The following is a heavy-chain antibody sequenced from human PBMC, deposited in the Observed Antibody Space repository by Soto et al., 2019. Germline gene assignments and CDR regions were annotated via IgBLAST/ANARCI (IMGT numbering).Heavy chain of an antibody. V-gene: IGHV1-69*12. J-gene: IGHJ6*01. Sequence: QVQLVQSGAEVKKPGSSVKVSCRASGGTFSNYAFSWVRQAPGQGLEWLGGIMPIFGRADYAQKFGDRVTSTADESTNAVHRALSSLRSEDPAVYYCASWLKETGIGGIYYYGMDVWGQGTTVTVSS. CDR1: GGTFSNYA. D-gene: IGHD3-9*01. CDR3: ASWLKETGIGGIYYYGMDV. CDR2: IMPIFGRA.